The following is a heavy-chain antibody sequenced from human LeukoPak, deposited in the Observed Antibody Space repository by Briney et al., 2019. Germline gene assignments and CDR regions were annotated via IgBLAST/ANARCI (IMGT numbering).Heavy chain of an antibody. V-gene: IGHV1-8*01. D-gene: IGHD4-17*01. CDR1: GYTFTSYD. Sequence: GASVKVPCKASGYTFTSYDINWVRQATGQGFEWMGWMNPNSGNTGYAQKFQGRVTMTRNTSISTAYMELSSLRSEDTAVYYCARVGTTVTEYYFDYWGQGTLVTVSS. J-gene: IGHJ4*02. CDR2: MNPNSGNT. CDR3: ARVGTTVTEYYFDY.